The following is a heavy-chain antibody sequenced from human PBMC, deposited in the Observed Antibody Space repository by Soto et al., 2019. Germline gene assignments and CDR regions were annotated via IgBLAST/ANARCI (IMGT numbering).Heavy chain of an antibody. CDR2: LDGAGGST. CDR3: AAPRDEYGSGVSWFTYGMDI. Sequence: LRLSCLASGFTFSDFAMTWVRHVPGRGLEWVASLDGAGGSTYYAESVRGRFSISRDNSQNTLFLRMKRLTVDDTAIYYCAAPRDEYGSGVSWFTYGMDIWGQGTTVTVSS. CDR1: GFTFSDFA. J-gene: IGHJ6*02. V-gene: IGHV3-23*01. D-gene: IGHD3-10*01.